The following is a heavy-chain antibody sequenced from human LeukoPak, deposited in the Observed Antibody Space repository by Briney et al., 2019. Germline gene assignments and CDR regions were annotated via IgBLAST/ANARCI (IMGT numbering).Heavy chain of an antibody. CDR1: GGSFSGYY. J-gene: IGHJ4*02. Sequence: SETLSLTCAVYGGSFSGYYWSWIRQPPGKGLEWIGEINHSGSTNYNPSLKSRVTISVDTSKNQFSLKLSSVTAADTAVYYCARAARGSPFDYWGQGTVVTVSS. CDR2: INHSGST. D-gene: IGHD6-6*01. CDR3: ARAARGSPFDY. V-gene: IGHV4-34*01.